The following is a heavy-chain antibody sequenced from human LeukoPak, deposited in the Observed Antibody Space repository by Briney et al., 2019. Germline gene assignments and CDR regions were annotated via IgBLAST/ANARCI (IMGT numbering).Heavy chain of an antibody. CDR3: ARSGLNRFDY. V-gene: IGHV3-20*04. J-gene: IGHJ4*02. D-gene: IGHD2-15*01. Sequence: PGGSLRLSCAASGFTFDDYGMSWVRQAPGKGLEWVSGINWNGGSTGYADSVKGRFSISRDNSKNTLYLQMSSLRAEDTAAYYCARSGLNRFDYWGQGTLVTVSS. CDR1: GFTFDDYG. CDR2: INWNGGST.